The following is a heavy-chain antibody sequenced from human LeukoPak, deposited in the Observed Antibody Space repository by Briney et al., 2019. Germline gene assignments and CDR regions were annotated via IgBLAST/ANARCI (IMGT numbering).Heavy chain of an antibody. V-gene: IGHV3-30-3*01. Sequence: GRSLRLSCAASGFTFSSYAMHWVRQAPGKGLEWVAVISYDGSNKYYADSVKGRFTISRDNAKNSLYLQMNSLRAEDTAVYYCATQLDIDYYGMDVWGQGTTVTVSS. CDR3: ATQLDIDYYGMDV. J-gene: IGHJ6*02. CDR2: ISYDGSNK. D-gene: IGHD2-2*01. CDR1: GFTFSSYA.